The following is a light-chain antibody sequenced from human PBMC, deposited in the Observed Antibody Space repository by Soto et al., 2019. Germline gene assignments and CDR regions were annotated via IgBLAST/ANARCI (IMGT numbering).Light chain of an antibody. J-gene: IGKJ1*01. Sequence: EIVMTQSPATLSVSPGERATFSCRASQSVSRNLAWYQQKPGQAPRLLIYGASIRATGIPARFSGSGSGTEFTLTISTLQSDDFAPYYCQQYNNWPLTFGQGTKVDIK. CDR1: QSVSRN. V-gene: IGKV3-15*01. CDR2: GAS. CDR3: QQYNNWPLT.